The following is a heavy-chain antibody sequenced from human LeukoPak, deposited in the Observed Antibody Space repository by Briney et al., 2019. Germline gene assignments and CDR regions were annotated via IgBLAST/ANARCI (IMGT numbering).Heavy chain of an antibody. V-gene: IGHV3-33*01. CDR1: GFTFSSYG. CDR2: IWYDGSNK. J-gene: IGHJ6*03. D-gene: IGHD2-21*01. Sequence: GGSLRLSCAASGFTFSSYGMHWVRQAPGKGLEWVAVIWYDGSNKYYADSVKGRFTISRDNSKNTLYLQMNSLRAEDTAVYYCARNPELGSNTGDYYYYYMDVWGKGTTVTVSS. CDR3: ARNPELGSNTGDYYYYYMDV.